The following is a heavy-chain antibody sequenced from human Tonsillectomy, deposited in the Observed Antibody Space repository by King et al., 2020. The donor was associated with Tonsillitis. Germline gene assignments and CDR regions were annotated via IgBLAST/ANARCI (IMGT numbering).Heavy chain of an antibody. CDR1: GFTFSNAW. D-gene: IGHD3-3*01. V-gene: IGHV3-15*01. J-gene: IGHJ5*02. CDR3: TTDKGYLRFLDGIDP. Sequence: VQLVESGGGLVKPGGSLRLSCAASGFTFSNAWMSWVRQAPGKGLEWVCRIKRKTDGGRTDYAAPVKGRFTIPRDDSKNKLYLQMNSLKTEDTAVYYCTTDKGYLRFLDGIDPWGQGTLVTVSS. CDR2: IKRKTDGGRT.